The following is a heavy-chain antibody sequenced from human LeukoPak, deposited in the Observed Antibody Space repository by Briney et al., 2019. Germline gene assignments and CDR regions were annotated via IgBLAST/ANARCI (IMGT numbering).Heavy chain of an antibody. CDR1: GYTFTAYY. CDR2: INPNSGGT. V-gene: IGHV1-2*02. CDR3: AREYSSGCPDY. Sequence: ASVWVSCKASGYTFTAYYIHWVRQAPGQGLEWMGWINPNSGGTNYAQKFQGRVTMTRDTSISTAYMELSRLRSDDTAVYYCAREYSSGCPDYWGQGTLVTVSS. J-gene: IGHJ4*02. D-gene: IGHD6-19*01.